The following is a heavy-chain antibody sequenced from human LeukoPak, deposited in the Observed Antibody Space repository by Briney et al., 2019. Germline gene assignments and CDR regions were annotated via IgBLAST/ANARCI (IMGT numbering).Heavy chain of an antibody. D-gene: IGHD2-21*02. Sequence: SETLSLTCSVFGGSISSSSYYWGWIRQPPGKGLEWIGSMYYSGSTDYNPSLKSRVTMSVDTSKNQFSLKLSSVTAADTAVYYCASQHCGGDCYSPLGYWGQGTLVTVSS. V-gene: IGHV4-39*01. CDR2: MYYSGST. J-gene: IGHJ4*02. CDR3: ASQHCGGDCYSPLGY. CDR1: GGSISSSSYY.